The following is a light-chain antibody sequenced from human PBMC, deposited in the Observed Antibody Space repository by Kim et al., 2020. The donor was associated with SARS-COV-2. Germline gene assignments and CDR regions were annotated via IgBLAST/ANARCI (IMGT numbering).Light chain of an antibody. J-gene: IGLJ3*02. CDR1: SSDVGGYNY. Sequence: QSALTQPASVSGSPGQSITISCTGTSSDVGGYNYVSWYQQHPGKAPKLMIYDVSKRPSGVSNRFSGSKSGNTASLTISGLQAEDEADYYCSSYTSRSRVFGGGTQLTVL. CDR3: SSYTSRSRV. V-gene: IGLV2-14*01. CDR2: DVS.